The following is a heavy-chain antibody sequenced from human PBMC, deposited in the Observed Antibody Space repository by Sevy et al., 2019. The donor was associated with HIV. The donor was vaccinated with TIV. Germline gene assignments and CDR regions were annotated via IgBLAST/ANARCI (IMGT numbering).Heavy chain of an antibody. CDR2: ISWNRGSI. Sequence: GGSLRLSCVASGFPFHDHAMHWVRQAPGKGLEWVSGISWNRGSIGYADSVKGRFTISRDNAKQSVYLEMNNLRAEDTATYYCAKDPHRGCDSINCYSYYFYFYGLDVWGQGTTVTVSS. D-gene: IGHD2-21*02. J-gene: IGHJ6*02. V-gene: IGHV3-9*01. CDR1: GFPFHDHA. CDR3: AKDPHRGCDSINCYSYYFYFYGLDV.